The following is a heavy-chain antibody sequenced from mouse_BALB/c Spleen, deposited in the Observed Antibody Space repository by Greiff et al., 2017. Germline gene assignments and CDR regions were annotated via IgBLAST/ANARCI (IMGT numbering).Heavy chain of an antibody. D-gene: IGHD1-2*01. CDR3: ARRTTATPGWFAY. CDR1: GYTFTSYW. V-gene: IGHV1-7*01. Sequence: QVQLQQSGAELAKPGASVKMSCKASGYTFTSYWMHWVKQRPGQGLEWIGYINPSTGYTEYNQKFKDKATLTADKSSSTAYMQLSSLTSEDSAVYYCARRTTATPGWFAYWGQGTLGTVSA. J-gene: IGHJ3*01. CDR2: INPSTGYT.